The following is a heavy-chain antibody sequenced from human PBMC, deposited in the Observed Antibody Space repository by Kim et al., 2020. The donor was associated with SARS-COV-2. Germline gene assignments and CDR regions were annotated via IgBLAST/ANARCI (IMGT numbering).Heavy chain of an antibody. J-gene: IGHJ4*02. CDR1: GFTFTNYF. CDR2: INPTGAFT. CDR3: AREAALAAVPGKNFDY. D-gene: IGHD6-13*01. Sequence: ASVKVSCKASGFTFTNYFMHWVRQAPGQGLEWMGTINPTGAFTLFTQKYQGRVIITKDTSTTTVYMEVSSLRSEDTAVYYCAREAALAAVPGKNFDYWGQGTLVTVYS. V-gene: IGHV1-46*01.